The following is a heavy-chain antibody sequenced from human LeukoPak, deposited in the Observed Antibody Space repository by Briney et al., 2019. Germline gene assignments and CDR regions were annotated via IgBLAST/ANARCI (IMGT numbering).Heavy chain of an antibody. CDR2: IKQDGSEK. V-gene: IGHV3-7*03. CDR1: GFTFSRYW. D-gene: IGHD7-27*01. Sequence: PGGSLRLSCAASGFTFSRYWMSWVRQAPGKGLEWVANIKQDGSEKYYVDSVKGRFTVPRDNAKNSLYLQMNSLRAEDTAVYYCASRNNNWGSAFDIWGQGTMVTVSS. CDR3: ASRNNNWGSAFDI. J-gene: IGHJ3*02.